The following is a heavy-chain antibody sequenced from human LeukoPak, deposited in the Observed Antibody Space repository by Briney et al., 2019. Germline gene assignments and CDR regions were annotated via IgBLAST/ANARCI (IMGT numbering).Heavy chain of an antibody. CDR2: ITASGTAM. CDR3: ASSGSYRFDY. V-gene: IGHV3-48*02. J-gene: IGHJ4*02. Sequence: GGSLRLSCAAPGFTFSSYSMNWVRQAQGKGLEWVSHITASGTAMFYADSVKGRFTISRDNAKNSLYLQMNSLRDEDTAVYYCASSGSYRFDYWGQGTLVTVSS. D-gene: IGHD1-26*01. CDR1: GFTFSSYS.